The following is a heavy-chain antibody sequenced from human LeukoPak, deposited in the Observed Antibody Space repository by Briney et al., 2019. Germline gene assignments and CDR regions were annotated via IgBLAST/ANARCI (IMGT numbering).Heavy chain of an antibody. CDR1: GFTFSSYW. V-gene: IGHV3-74*01. Sequence: GGSLRLSCAASGFTFSSYWMHWVRQAPGKGLVWVSRIKTDGSITSYADSVKDRFTISRDNAKNTLYVQMNSLRVEDTAVYYCAKEVGYDSSGYDDYWGQGTLVTVSS. J-gene: IGHJ4*02. CDR2: IKTDGSIT. CDR3: AKEVGYDSSGYDDY. D-gene: IGHD3-22*01.